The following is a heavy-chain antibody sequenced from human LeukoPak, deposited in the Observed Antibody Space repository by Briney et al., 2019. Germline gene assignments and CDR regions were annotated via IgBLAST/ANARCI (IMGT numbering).Heavy chain of an antibody. CDR3: AREELAARRGAFDI. CDR2: IYYSGST. CDR1: GGSFSSYY. Sequence: SETLSLTCTLSGGSFSSYYWSWIRQPPGKGLEWIGYIYYSGSTNYNPSLKSRVTISVDTSKNQFSLRLTSVTAADTAVYYCAREELAARRGAFDIWGQGSVVSVSS. J-gene: IGHJ3*02. D-gene: IGHD6-6*01. V-gene: IGHV4-59*01.